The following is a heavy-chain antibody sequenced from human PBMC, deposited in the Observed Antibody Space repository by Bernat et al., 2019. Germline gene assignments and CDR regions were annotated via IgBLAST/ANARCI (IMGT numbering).Heavy chain of an antibody. CDR3: ARNTYYYDSSGYLSDY. V-gene: IGHV3-33*01. CDR2: IWYDGSNK. Sequence: QVQLVESGGGVVQPGRSLRLSCAASGFAFSSYGMHWVRQAPGKGLEWVAVIWYDGSNKYYADSVKGRFTISRDKSKNTLYLQMNSLRAEDTAVYYCARNTYYYDSSGYLSDYWGQGTLVTVSS. J-gene: IGHJ4*02. D-gene: IGHD3-22*01. CDR1: GFAFSSYG.